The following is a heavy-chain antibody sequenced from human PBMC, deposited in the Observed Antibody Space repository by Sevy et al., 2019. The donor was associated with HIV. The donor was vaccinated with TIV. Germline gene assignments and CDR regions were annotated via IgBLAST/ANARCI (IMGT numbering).Heavy chain of an antibody. CDR1: GFTFRSYG. CDR3: AKDILGDNSPWFFFDY. J-gene: IGHJ4*02. Sequence: GGSLRLSCAGSGFTFRSYGIHWVRQSPGKGLEWVAFISFDGRNTYSADSVKGRFTVSRDNSNNAVYLQMSNLRTEDTAMYYCAKDILGDNSPWFFFDYWGQGTQVTVSS. D-gene: IGHD3-9*01. V-gene: IGHV3-30*18. CDR2: ISFDGRNT.